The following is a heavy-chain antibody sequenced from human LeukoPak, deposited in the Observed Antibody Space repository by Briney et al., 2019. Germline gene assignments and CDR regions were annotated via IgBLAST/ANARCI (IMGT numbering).Heavy chain of an antibody. V-gene: IGHV3-30*02. J-gene: IGHJ4*02. CDR3: AKEGSSRPPSPIDY. CDR2: IRYDGSNK. CDR1: GFAFSSYG. Sequence: GGSLRLSCVASGFAFSSYGMYWVRQAPGKGLEWVAFIRYDGSNKYYADSVKGRFTISRDNSKNTLYLQMNSLRAEDTAVYYCAKEGSSRPPSPIDYWGQGTLVTVSS. D-gene: IGHD2-2*01.